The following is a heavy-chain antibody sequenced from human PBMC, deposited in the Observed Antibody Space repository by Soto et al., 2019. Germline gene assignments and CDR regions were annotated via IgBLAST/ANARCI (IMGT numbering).Heavy chain of an antibody. J-gene: IGHJ1*01. CDR1: GFTFSSYD. CDR2: ISYDGSNK. V-gene: IGHV3-30*18. CDR3: AKDLGLAWLFQH. Sequence: GGSLRLSCAASGFTFSSYDMHWVRQAPGKGLEWVAVISYDGSNKYYADSVKGRFTISRDNSKNTLYLQMNSLRAEDTAVYYCAKDLGLAWLFQHWGQGTLVTVSS. D-gene: IGHD3-3*01.